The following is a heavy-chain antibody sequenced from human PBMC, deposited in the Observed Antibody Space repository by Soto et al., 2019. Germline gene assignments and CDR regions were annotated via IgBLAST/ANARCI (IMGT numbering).Heavy chain of an antibody. CDR1: GFTFSRYG. Sequence: PVGSLRLSCAASGFTFSRYGMHWVRQAPGKGLEWVAVISYDGSNKYYADSVKGRFTISRDNSKNTLYLQMNSLRAEDTAVYYCAKDLIVATTPYYYYGMDVWGQGTTVTVSS. V-gene: IGHV3-30*18. CDR2: ISYDGSNK. CDR3: AKDLIVATTPYYYYGMDV. J-gene: IGHJ6*02. D-gene: IGHD5-12*01.